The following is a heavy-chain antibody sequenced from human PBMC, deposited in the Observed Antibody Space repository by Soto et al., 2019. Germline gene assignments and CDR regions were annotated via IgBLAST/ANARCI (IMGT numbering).Heavy chain of an antibody. V-gene: IGHV1-69*18. CDR1: GGTFSTYT. D-gene: IGHD3-16*01. Sequence: QVHLVQSGAEVRKPGSSVKVSCKTSGGTFSTYTIYWVRQAPGQGLEWMGRVIPLFGTTRDEQNFQDSVTISAEESTSTTYMELRSLRAEDTALYYCARRLDDRADEGFDVWGEGTAVTVSA. J-gene: IGHJ3*01. CDR3: ARRLDDRADEGFDV. CDR2: VIPLFGTT.